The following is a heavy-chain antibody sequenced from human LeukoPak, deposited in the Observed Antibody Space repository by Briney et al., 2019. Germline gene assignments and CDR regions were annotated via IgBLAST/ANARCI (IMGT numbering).Heavy chain of an antibody. CDR3: ARDDSVGVFDY. CDR1: GFTFSSYS. CDR2: ISSSSSYI. J-gene: IGHJ4*02. D-gene: IGHD2-21*01. V-gene: IGHV3-21*01. Sequence: GGSLRLPCAASGFTFSSYSMNWVRQAPGKGLEWVSSISSSSSYIYYADSVKGRFTISRDNAKNSLYLQMNSLRAEDTAVYYCARDDSVGVFDYWGQRTLVTVSS.